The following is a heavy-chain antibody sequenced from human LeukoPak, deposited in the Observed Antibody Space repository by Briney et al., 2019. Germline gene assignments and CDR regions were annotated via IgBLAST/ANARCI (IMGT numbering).Heavy chain of an antibody. CDR3: ASGVAAAPGY. CDR1: GGSISSSSYY. Sequence: PPETLSLTCTVSGGSISSSSYYWGWIRQPPGKGLEWIGSIYYSGSTYYNPSLKSRVTISVDTSKNQFSLKLSSVTAADTAVYYCASGVAAAPGYWGQGTLVTVSS. V-gene: IGHV4-39*01. CDR2: IYYSGST. D-gene: IGHD6-13*01. J-gene: IGHJ4*02.